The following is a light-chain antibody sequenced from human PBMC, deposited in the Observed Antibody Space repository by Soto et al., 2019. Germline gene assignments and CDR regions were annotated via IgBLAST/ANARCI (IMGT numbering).Light chain of an antibody. CDR1: QGIRDE. Sequence: AIQMTQAPSSLSASVGDRVTITCRASQGIRDELGWYQQKAGKAPNLLISAASRLQSGVPSRFSGRGSGTDFTLTISSLQPEDFATYYCLLDYDYPRTFGQGTKVDIK. V-gene: IGKV1-6*01. CDR3: LLDYDYPRT. CDR2: AAS. J-gene: IGKJ1*01.